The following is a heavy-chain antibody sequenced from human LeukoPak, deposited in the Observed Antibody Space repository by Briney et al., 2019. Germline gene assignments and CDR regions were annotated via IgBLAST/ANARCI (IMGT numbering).Heavy chain of an antibody. CDR1: GGSLSGYY. D-gene: IGHD6-19*01. CDR3: AGTPSGWEKGDY. J-gene: IGHJ4*02. V-gene: IGHV4-34*01. Sequence: MPSETLSLTCAVYGGSLSGYYWSWIRQPPGKGLEWIGEINHSGSTNYNPSLKSRVTISVDTSKNQFSLKLSSVTAADTAVYYCAGTPSGWEKGDYWGQGTLVTVSS. CDR2: INHSGST.